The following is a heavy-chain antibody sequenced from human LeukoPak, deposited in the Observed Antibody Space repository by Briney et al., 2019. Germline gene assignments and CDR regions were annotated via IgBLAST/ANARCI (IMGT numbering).Heavy chain of an antibody. CDR1: GYSFTSYW. CDR2: IYPGDSDT. D-gene: IGHD6-13*01. Sequence: GESLKISCKGSGYSFTSYWIGWVRQMPGKGLALMGIIYPGDSDTRYSPSFQGQVTISADKSISTAYLQWSSLKASNTAMYYCARLSSYSSSWDTDAFHIWGQGTMVTVSS. CDR3: ARLSSYSSSWDTDAFHI. J-gene: IGHJ3*02. V-gene: IGHV5-51*01.